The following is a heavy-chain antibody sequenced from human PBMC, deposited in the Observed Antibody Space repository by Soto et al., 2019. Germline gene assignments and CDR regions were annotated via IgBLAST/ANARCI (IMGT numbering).Heavy chain of an antibody. Sequence: SETLSLTCIVSGGSINNNNYYWDWIRQPPGKGLEWIGSVYFTGATYYNPSLKSRVTMFIDTSKNQFSLKMSSVTASDTAVYHCARLSKRKSVSGMPPRAWFDPWGQGTLVTVSS. V-gene: IGHV4-39*01. J-gene: IGHJ5*01. D-gene: IGHD6-19*01. CDR3: ARLSKRKSVSGMPPRAWFDP. CDR1: GGSINNNNYY. CDR2: VYFTGAT.